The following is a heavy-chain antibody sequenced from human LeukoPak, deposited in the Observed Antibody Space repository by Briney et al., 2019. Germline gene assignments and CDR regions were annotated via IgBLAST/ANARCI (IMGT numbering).Heavy chain of an antibody. CDR3: ARVAETLSHWYFYT. D-gene: IGHD3-3*02. J-gene: IGHJ2*01. CDR2: ISGTGIYT. V-gene: IGHV3-11*06. Sequence: PGGSLRLSCTASEYTLCDYHMTWVRQAPGKGLEWVSHISGTGIYTEYADSVKGRFTISRDNAKKSLFLQMTSLRVEDTAAYYCARVAETLSHWYFYTCGRGTLVTVSS. CDR1: EYTLCDYH.